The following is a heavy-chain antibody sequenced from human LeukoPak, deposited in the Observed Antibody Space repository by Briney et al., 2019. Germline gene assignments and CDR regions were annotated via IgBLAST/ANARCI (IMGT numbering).Heavy chain of an antibody. V-gene: IGHV3-21*01. CDR3: AKADGDKPFDH. D-gene: IGHD4-17*01. Sequence: GGSLRLSCAASGFTFSSYSKNWVRQAPGKGLEWVSPISSSSTYIYYADSLKGRFTISRDNAKNSVYLQMNSLRVEDTAVYFCAKADGDKPFDHWGQGTLVTVSS. J-gene: IGHJ4*02. CDR2: ISSSSTYI. CDR1: GFTFSSYS.